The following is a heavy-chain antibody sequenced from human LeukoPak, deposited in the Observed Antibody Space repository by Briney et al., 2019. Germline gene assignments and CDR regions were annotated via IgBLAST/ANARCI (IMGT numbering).Heavy chain of an antibody. Sequence: GGSLRLSCAASGFTFSTYAMNWVRQAPGKGLEWVSTFSGSVDTTYYADSVKGRFTISRDSSKNTLYLQMDTLTAEDTAVYYCTRGSDIVATITHYDYWGQGTLVTVSS. CDR1: GFTFSTYA. V-gene: IGHV3-23*01. D-gene: IGHD5-12*01. CDR3: TRGSDIVATITHYDY. J-gene: IGHJ4*02. CDR2: FSGSVDTT.